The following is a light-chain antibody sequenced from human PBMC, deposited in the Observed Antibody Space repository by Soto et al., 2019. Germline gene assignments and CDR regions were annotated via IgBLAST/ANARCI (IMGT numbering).Light chain of an antibody. J-gene: IGLJ2*01. CDR3: SSYTTITTVV. CDR1: NSDVGYYNY. Sequence: QSALSQPASVSGSPGQSITISCTGTNSDVGYYNYVSWYQQHPGKAPKLMIYQVSNRPSGVSNRFSGSKSGNTASLTISGLQAEDEADYYCSSYTTITTVVFGGGTKLTVL. V-gene: IGLV2-14*01. CDR2: QVS.